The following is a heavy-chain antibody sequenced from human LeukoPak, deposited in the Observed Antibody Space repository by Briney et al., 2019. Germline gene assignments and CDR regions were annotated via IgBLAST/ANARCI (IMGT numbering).Heavy chain of an antibody. J-gene: IGHJ6*03. CDR1: GFTFSSYN. CDR2: ITSSSSYI. Sequence: GGSLRLSCAASGFTFSSYNMNWVRQAPGKGLEWVSSITSSSSYIYYADSVKGRFTISRDNAKNSLYLQMDSLRVEDTAEYYCARDPYSGNYGAYYYYYMDVWGKGTTVTVSS. V-gene: IGHV3-21*06. D-gene: IGHD1-26*01. CDR3: ARDPYSGNYGAYYYYYMDV.